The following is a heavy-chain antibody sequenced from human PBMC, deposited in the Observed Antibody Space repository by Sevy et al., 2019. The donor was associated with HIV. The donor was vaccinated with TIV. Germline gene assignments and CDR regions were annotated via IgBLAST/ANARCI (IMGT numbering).Heavy chain of an antibody. J-gene: IGHJ5*02. CDR1: YGSISGYH. Sequence: SETLSLTCTVSYGSISGYHWTWIRQPPGKTLEYIGYVYYTGDTNYNPSLKSRVTMSVDTSKSQFSLKVTSVTAADTAVYYCARGPPLRTGGDSLSWFDPWGQGTLVTVSS. CDR2: VYYTGDT. D-gene: IGHD1-1*01. V-gene: IGHV4-59*01. CDR3: ARGPPLRTGGDSLSWFDP.